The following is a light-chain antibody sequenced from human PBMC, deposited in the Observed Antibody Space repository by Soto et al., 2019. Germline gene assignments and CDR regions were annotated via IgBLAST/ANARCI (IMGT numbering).Light chain of an antibody. V-gene: IGKV1-39*01. CDR2: ASS. CDR1: QSISSY. J-gene: IGKJ4*01. CDR3: QQSYSTPQLT. Sequence: DIQMTQSPSSLSASVGDRVTITCRASQSISSYLNWYQQKPGKAPILLIYASSSLQSGVPSWFCGSGSGTDFTLTISSLQPEDFATYYCQQSYSTPQLTFGGGTKVDIK.